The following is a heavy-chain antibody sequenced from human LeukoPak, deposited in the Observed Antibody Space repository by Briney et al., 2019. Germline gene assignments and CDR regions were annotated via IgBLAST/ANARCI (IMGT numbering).Heavy chain of an antibody. CDR1: GFTFSSYS. V-gene: IGHV3-21*01. D-gene: IGHD2-15*01. CDR3: ASGGPRVNYYYYDMDV. J-gene: IGHJ6*04. Sequence: PGGSLRLSCAASGFTFSSYSMNWVRQAPGKGLEWVSSISSSSSYIYYADPVKGRFTISRDNAKNSLYLQMNSLRAEDTAVYYCASGGPRVNYYYYDMDVWGKGTTVTVSS. CDR2: ISSSSSYI.